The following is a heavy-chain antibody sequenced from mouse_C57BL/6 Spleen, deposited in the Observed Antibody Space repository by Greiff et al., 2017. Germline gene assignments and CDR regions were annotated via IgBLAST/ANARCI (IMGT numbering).Heavy chain of an antibody. CDR2: IDPETGGT. CDR1: GYTFTDYE. V-gene: IGHV1-15*01. J-gene: IGHJ4*01. D-gene: IGHD1-1*01. CDR3: TRRSIYYYGSSYDYYAMDY. Sequence: QVQLQQSGAELVRPGASVTLSCKASGYTFTDYEMHWVKQTPVHGLEWIGAIDPETGGTAYNQKFKGKAILTADKSSSTAYMELRSLTSEDSAVYYCTRRSIYYYGSSYDYYAMDYWGQGTSVTVSS.